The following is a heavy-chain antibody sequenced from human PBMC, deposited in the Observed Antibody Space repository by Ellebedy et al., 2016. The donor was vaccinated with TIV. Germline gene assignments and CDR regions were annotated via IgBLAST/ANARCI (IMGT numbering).Heavy chain of an antibody. D-gene: IGHD3-16*01. Sequence: GESLKISCAASGFTFSSFAMHWVRQPPGKGLEWLSVISTDGRTISQADSVKGRFTITRDNSKNTLYAQMNRLTTEDTAVYYWAKGSSSGFSYESLGFEYWGQGTVVTVSS. CDR3: AKGSSSGFSYESLGFEY. V-gene: IGHV3-23*01. CDR1: GFTFSSFA. CDR2: ISTDGRTI. J-gene: IGHJ4*02.